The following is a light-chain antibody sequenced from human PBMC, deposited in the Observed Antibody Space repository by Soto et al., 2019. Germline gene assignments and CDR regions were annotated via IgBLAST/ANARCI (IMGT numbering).Light chain of an antibody. V-gene: IGKV1-12*01. CDR2: ATS. CDR3: QQAHTFPFT. CDR1: QGIGSW. Sequence: DIQMTQSPSSVSASVGDRVTITCRASQGIGSWLAWYQQKPGEVPKLLIYATSSLQSGVPSRFSGSGSGTEFTLTISSLQPEDFATYYCQQAHTFPFTFGGGTKVEIK. J-gene: IGKJ4*01.